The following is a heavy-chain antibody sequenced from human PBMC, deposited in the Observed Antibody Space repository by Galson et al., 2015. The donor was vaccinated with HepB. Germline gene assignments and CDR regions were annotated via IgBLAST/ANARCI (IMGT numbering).Heavy chain of an antibody. CDR2: INPNSGGT. Sequence: SVKVSCKASGYTFTGYYMHWVRQAPGQGLEWMGRINPNSGGTNYAQKFQGRVTMTRDTSISTAYMELSRLRSDDTAVYYCARVNRGLRSAYYFDYWGQGTLVTISS. V-gene: IGHV1-2*06. D-gene: IGHD5-12*01. CDR3: ARVNRGLRSAYYFDY. CDR1: GYTFTGYY. J-gene: IGHJ4*02.